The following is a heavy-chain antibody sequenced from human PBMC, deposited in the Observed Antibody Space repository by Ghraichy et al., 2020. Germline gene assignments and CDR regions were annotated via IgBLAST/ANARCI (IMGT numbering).Heavy chain of an antibody. CDR1: GFTFTDYY. CDR2: INLKNGAT. CDR3: ARDIGARRDNAFDM. V-gene: IGHV1-2*02. J-gene: IGHJ3*02. D-gene: IGHD6-6*01. Sequence: ASVKVSCKTSGFTFTDYYIHCVRQAPGQGLEWMGYINLKNGATNYAQNFQGRVTMTRDTSISTAYMEINRLTPDDTAIYYCARDIGARRDNAFDMWGQGTMVTVS.